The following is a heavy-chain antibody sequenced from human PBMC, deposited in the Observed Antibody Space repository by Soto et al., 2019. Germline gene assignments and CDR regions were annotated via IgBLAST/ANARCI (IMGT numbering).Heavy chain of an antibody. J-gene: IGHJ6*02. CDR2: IWYDGSNK. D-gene: IGHD6-19*01. CDR3: ARDGQGLAPYALDV. CDR1: GFTFSGHA. Sequence: QVQLVESGGGVAQPGRSLRLSCTVSGFTFSGHAMHWVRQAPGKGLEWVTQIWYDGSNKYYVESVKGRFTISRDNSKNTLYLQMNSLRVEDMAVYYCARDGQGLAPYALDVWGQGTSVTVSS. V-gene: IGHV3-33*01.